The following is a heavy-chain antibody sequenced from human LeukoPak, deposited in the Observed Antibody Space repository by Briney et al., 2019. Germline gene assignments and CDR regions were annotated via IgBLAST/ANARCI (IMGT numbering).Heavy chain of an antibody. J-gene: IGHJ4*02. D-gene: IGHD1-1*01. V-gene: IGHV2-5*02. Sequence: SGPTLVEPTQTLTLTCSCSGFSVSTRRVAVGWIRQPPGKPLECLALIFWDDDVRYSPSLTNRLNVTKDNLTNQVLLEMTTMDPGDTATYYCAHYHCNWLYYLDYWGQGILVTVSS. CDR3: AHYHCNWLYYLDY. CDR2: IFWDDDV. CDR1: GFSVSTRRVA.